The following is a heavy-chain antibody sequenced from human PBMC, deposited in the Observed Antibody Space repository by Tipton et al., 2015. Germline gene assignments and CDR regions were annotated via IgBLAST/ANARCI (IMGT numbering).Heavy chain of an antibody. V-gene: IGHV3-7*03. CDR3: AKDLGAQLYDTSGYFDS. D-gene: IGHD3-22*01. J-gene: IGHJ4*02. CDR1: GFTFNNYW. CDR2: IKPDGSES. Sequence: SLRLSCAASGFTFNNYWMTWVRQAPGKGLEWVANIKPDGSESYYLDSVKGRFTFSRDNAKNSLYLQMNSLRAEDTALYYCAKDLGAQLYDTSGYFDSWGQGTLVTVSS.